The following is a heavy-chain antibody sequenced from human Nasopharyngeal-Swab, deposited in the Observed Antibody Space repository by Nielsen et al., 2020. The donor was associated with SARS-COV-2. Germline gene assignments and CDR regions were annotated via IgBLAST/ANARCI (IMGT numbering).Heavy chain of an antibody. J-gene: IGHJ6*03. Sequence: SVKVSCKTSGGTFSSYGISWFRQAPGQGLEWMGGIIPILPITNYAQKFQDRVTITADKSTSTAYMELSSLRSEDTAAYYCARGGWLRKDYYYSYYYMDVWGKGTAVTVSS. CDR2: IIPILPIT. CDR3: ARGGWLRKDYYYSYYYMDV. V-gene: IGHV1-69*10. CDR1: GGTFSSYG. D-gene: IGHD5-24*01.